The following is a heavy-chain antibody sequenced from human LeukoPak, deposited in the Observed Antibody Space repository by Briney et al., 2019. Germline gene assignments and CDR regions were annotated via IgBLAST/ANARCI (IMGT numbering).Heavy chain of an antibody. J-gene: IGHJ4*02. CDR3: AKGEAGVTTVTLFDY. D-gene: IGHD4-17*01. Sequence: PGGSLRLSCAASGFSFRSYAVSWVRQAPGKGLEWVSGISGSGGNTYYADSVKGRFTISRDNSKNTLYLQMNSLRAEDTAVYYCAKGEAGVTTVTLFDYWGQGTLVTVSS. CDR1: GFSFRSYA. V-gene: IGHV3-23*01. CDR2: ISGSGGNT.